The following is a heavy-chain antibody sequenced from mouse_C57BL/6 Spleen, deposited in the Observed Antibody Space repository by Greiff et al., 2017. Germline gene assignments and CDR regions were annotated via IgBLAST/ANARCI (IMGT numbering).Heavy chain of an antibody. CDR3: ARGGYGSPYYAMDY. J-gene: IGHJ4*01. D-gene: IGHD1-1*01. CDR2: ISSGSSTI. CDR1: GFTFSDYG. Sequence: EVKLVESGGGLVKPGGSLKLSCAASGFTFSDYGMHWVRQAPEKGLEWVAYISSGSSTIYYADTVKGRFTISRDNAKNTLVLQMTSLGSEGTAMYYCARGGYGSPYYAMDYWGQGTSVTVSS. V-gene: IGHV5-17*01.